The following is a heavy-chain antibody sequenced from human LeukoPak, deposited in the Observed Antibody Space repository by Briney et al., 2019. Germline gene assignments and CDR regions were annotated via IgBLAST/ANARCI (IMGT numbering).Heavy chain of an antibody. CDR2: IYSGGST. Sequence: GSLRLSCAASGFTVSSNYMSWVRQAPGKGLEWVSVIYSGGSTYYADSVKGRFTISRDNSKNTLYLQMNSLRAEDTAVYYCARDGPGDSSGYNYFDYWGQGTLVTVSS. CDR1: GFTVSSNY. V-gene: IGHV3-53*01. CDR3: ARDGPGDSSGYNYFDY. D-gene: IGHD3-22*01. J-gene: IGHJ4*02.